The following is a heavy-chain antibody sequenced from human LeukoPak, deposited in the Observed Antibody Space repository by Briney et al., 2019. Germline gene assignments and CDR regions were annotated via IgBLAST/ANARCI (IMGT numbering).Heavy chain of an antibody. CDR2: MRQDGSEK. Sequence: PGGSLRLSCAASGFTFSSYWMSWVRQAPGKGLEWVANMRQDGSEKYYVDSVKGRFTISRDNAKNSLYLQMNSLRAEDTAVYYCARGGDTAMVTFDYWGQGTLVTVSS. CDR1: GFTFSSYW. V-gene: IGHV3-7*01. J-gene: IGHJ4*02. CDR3: ARGGDTAMVTFDY. D-gene: IGHD5-18*01.